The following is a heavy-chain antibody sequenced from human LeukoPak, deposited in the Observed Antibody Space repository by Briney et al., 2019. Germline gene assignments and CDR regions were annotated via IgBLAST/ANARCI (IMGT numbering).Heavy chain of an antibody. CDR3: ARDISGSYGLFDY. Sequence: SETLSLTCAVYGGSFSGYYWSWIRQPAGKGLEWIGRIYTSGSTNYNPSLKSRVTMSVDTSKNQFSLKLSSVTAADTAVYYCARDISGSYGLFDYWGQGTLVTVSS. J-gene: IGHJ4*02. CDR2: IYTSGST. D-gene: IGHD1-26*01. V-gene: IGHV4-4*07. CDR1: GGSFSGYY.